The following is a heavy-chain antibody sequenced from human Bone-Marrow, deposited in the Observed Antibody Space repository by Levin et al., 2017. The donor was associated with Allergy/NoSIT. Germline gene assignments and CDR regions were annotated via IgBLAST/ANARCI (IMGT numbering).Heavy chain of an antibody. J-gene: IGHJ6*02. CDR2: ISWNSGSI. Sequence: GGSLRLSCAASGFTFDDYAMYWVRQAPGKGLEWVSGISWNSGSIGYADSVKGRFTISRDNAKNSLYLQMNNLRPEDTALYYCAKSTIERPAAGYFYFGMDVWGQGTTVTVSS. V-gene: IGHV3-9*01. CDR1: GFTFDDYA. CDR3: AKSTIERPAAGYFYFGMDV.